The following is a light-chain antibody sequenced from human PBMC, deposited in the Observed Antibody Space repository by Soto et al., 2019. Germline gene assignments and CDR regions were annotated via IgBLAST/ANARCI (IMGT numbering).Light chain of an antibody. CDR3: QQRSN. J-gene: IGKJ5*01. Sequence: EIVLTQSPATLSLSPGERATLSCRASQSVSSYLAWYQQKPGQAPRLLIYDASNRATGIPARFSGSGSGTDFTLTISSLDPEDFAVYYCQQRSNFGQGTRLEI. CDR2: DAS. V-gene: IGKV3-11*01. CDR1: QSVSSY.